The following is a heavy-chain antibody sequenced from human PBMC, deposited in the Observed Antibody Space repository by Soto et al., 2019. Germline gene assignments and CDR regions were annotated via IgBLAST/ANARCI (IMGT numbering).Heavy chain of an antibody. J-gene: IGHJ4*02. Sequence: ASVKVSCKVSGYTLTELSMHWVRQAPGKGLEWMGGFDPEDGETIYAQKFQGRVTMTEDTSTDTAYMELSSLRSEDTAVYYCATNYCSGGSCYGANYFDYWGQVTLVTVSS. V-gene: IGHV1-24*01. CDR2: FDPEDGET. D-gene: IGHD2-15*01. CDR3: ATNYCSGGSCYGANYFDY. CDR1: GYTLTELS.